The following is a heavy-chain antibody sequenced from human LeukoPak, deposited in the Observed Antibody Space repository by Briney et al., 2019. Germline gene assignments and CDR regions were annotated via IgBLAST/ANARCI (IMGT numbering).Heavy chain of an antibody. CDR3: ASSIPYDSSGYYSDIIQY. CDR1: GYTFTSYC. Sequence: ASVKVSCKASGYTFTSYCMHWVRQARGQGLEWMGIINPSGGSTSYAQKFQGRVTMTRDTSTSTVYMELSSLRSEDTAVYYCASSIPYDSSGYYSDIIQYWGQGTLVTVSS. J-gene: IGHJ4*02. D-gene: IGHD3-22*01. CDR2: INPSGGST. V-gene: IGHV1-46*01.